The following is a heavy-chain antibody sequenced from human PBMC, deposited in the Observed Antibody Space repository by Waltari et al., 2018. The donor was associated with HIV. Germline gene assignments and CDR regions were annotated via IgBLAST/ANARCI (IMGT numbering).Heavy chain of an antibody. Sequence: QVLLVQSGAEVTKPGSLVQVSCKSSGGSVSSSAVSWVRQAPGQGLEWMGGIIPLFGTVHYAQKFQGRVTITADGSTSTVYMELSSLRSEDTAVYYCARDKAHNDVWSGYVSWGQGTLVTVSS. CDR3: ARDKAHNDVWSGYVS. CDR2: IIPLFGTV. D-gene: IGHD3-3*01. J-gene: IGHJ5*02. V-gene: IGHV1-69*01. CDR1: GGSVSSSA.